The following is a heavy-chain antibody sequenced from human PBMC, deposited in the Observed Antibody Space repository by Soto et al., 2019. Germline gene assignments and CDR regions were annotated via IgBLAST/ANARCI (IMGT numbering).Heavy chain of an antibody. D-gene: IGHD3-10*01. CDR2: ISFDGRDI. V-gene: IGHV3-30*18. CDR3: AKESLDYFDSGRFYAPAFDH. Sequence: QVQLVESGGGVVHPGTSLRLSCVTSGFTFSSFAMDWVRQAPGKGLEWVAAISFDGRDISYRESVKGRFTISRDKFKNTVYLQMISLRPEETAVYYCAKESLDYFDSGRFYAPAFDHWGQGTLVSVS. J-gene: IGHJ4*02. CDR1: GFTFSSFA.